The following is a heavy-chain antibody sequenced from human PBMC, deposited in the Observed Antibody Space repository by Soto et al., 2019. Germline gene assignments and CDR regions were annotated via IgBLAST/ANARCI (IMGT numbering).Heavy chain of an antibody. D-gene: IGHD7-27*01. CDR3: AKAAKTGESAFDI. V-gene: IGHV3-9*01. J-gene: IGHJ3*02. Sequence: EVQLVESGGGLVQPGRSLRLSCAASGFTFDDYAMHWVRQAPGKGLEWVSGISWNSGSIGYADSVKGRFTISRDNAKNSLYLQMNSLRAEDTALYYCAKAAKTGESAFDIWGQGTMVTVSS. CDR2: ISWNSGSI. CDR1: GFTFDDYA.